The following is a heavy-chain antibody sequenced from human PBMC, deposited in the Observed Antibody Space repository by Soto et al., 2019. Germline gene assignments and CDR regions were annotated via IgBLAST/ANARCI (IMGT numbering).Heavy chain of an antibody. CDR2: IYYSWST. CDR3: ARGSTIFGVVSSWFEP. Sequence: PSETLSLTCTASGGSISSYYWSWIRQPPGQGLEWIGYIYYSWSTNYNPSLKSRVTISVDTSKNQFYLKLSSVTAVDTAVYFCARGSTIFGVVSSWFEPWCQGTLVTVS. J-gene: IGHJ5*02. V-gene: IGHV4-59*08. D-gene: IGHD3-3*01. CDR1: GGSISSYY.